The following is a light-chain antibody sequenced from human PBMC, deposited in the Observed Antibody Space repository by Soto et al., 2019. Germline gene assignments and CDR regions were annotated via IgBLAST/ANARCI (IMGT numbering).Light chain of an antibody. CDR1: QSVLYSSNNKNY. J-gene: IGKJ1*01. V-gene: IGKV4-1*01. CDR3: QQYYSTPET. CDR2: WAS. Sequence: DIVMTQSPDSLAVSLGERATINCKSSQSVLYSSNNKNYLAWYQQKPGQPPKLLIYWASTRESGVPDRISGCGSGTDFTLTISSLQAEDVPVYYCQQYYSTPETFGQGTKVEIK.